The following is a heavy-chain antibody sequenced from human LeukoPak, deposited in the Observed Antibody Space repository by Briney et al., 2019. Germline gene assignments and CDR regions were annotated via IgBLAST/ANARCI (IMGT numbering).Heavy chain of an antibody. CDR3: ARGLFGVDYDSSGYSFDY. Sequence: GGSLRLSCAASGFTFSDYYMSWVRQAPGKGLEWVSYISSSGSTIYYADSVKGRFTISRDNAKNSLYLQMNSLRAEDTAVYYCARGLFGVDYDSSGYSFDYWGQGTLVTVSS. CDR2: ISSSGSTI. CDR1: GFTFSDYY. J-gene: IGHJ4*02. V-gene: IGHV3-11*01. D-gene: IGHD3-22*01.